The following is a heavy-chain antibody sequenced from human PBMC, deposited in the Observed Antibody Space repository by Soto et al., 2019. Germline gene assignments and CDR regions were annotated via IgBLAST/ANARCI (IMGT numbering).Heavy chain of an antibody. CDR3: ARLHCHSPNCLPLDP. D-gene: IGHD2-2*01. Sequence: QLQLQESGPGLVKPSETLSLTCTVSGGSISDDTYYWGWIRQPPGKGLEWIGSIYYSGTSSYNPSLKSLFTMSVDTSKKQLSLRLSSVTAADTAVYYCARLHCHSPNCLPLDPWGQGTLVIVSS. CDR2: IYYSGTS. CDR1: GGSISDDTYY. J-gene: IGHJ5*02. V-gene: IGHV4-39*01.